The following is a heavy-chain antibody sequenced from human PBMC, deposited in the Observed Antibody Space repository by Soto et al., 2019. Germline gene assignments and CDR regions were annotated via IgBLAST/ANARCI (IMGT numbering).Heavy chain of an antibody. V-gene: IGHV1-69*05. J-gene: IGHJ4*02. CDR1: GGTFSSYA. CDR2: IIPIYDTT. CDR3: ARYYDNVWGSYRRPNFDY. Sequence: SVKVSCKASGGTFSSYAISWVRQAPGQGLEWMGGIIPIYDTTNYAQKFQGRVTITTDKSTSTAYMELRSLRSDDTAVYYCARYYDNVWGSYRRPNFDYWGQGTVVTVSS. D-gene: IGHD3-16*01.